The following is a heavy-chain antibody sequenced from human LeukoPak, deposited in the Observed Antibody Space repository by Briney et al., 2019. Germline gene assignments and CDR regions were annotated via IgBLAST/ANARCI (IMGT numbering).Heavy chain of an antibody. D-gene: IGHD1-26*01. J-gene: IGHJ3*02. CDR1: GFTVSSNY. Sequence: GGSLRLSCAASGFTVSSNYMTWVRQAPGKGLEWVSVIYSGGSTYYADSVKGRFTISRDNSKNTLYLQMDSLRAEDTAVYYCARTIGDAFDIWGQGTMVTVSS. CDR2: IYSGGST. V-gene: IGHV3-53*01. CDR3: ARTIGDAFDI.